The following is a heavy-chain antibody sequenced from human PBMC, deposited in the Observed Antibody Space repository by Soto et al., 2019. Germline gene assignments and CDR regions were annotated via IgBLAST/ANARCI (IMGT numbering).Heavy chain of an antibody. CDR1: GNSFTTYY. J-gene: IGHJ4*02. CDR2: INPSGGRT. CDR3: AGLYHYDSSGYYDY. V-gene: IGHV1-46*01. Sequence: ASVKVSCKASGNSFTTYYMHWVRQAPGQGLEWMGIINPSGGRTTYAQKFQGRVTMTRDTSTSTFHMELSSLTSEDAAVYYCAGLYHYDSSGYYDYWGQGTLVTVSS. D-gene: IGHD3-22*01.